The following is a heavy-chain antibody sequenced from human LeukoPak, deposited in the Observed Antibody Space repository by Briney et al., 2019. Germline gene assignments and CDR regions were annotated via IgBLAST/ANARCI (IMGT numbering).Heavy chain of an antibody. CDR2: IYYSGST. CDR1: GGSISSYY. J-gene: IGHJ4*02. V-gene: IGHV4-59*01. CDR3: AGGRYSDGGYYFDY. D-gene: IGHD5-18*01. Sequence: SETLSLTCTVSGGSISSYYWSWIRQPPGKGLEWIGYIYYSGSTNYNPSLKRRVTISAATSKNQFPFNLNCAAAAATAVYYCAGGRYSDGGYYFDYWGQGTLVTVSS.